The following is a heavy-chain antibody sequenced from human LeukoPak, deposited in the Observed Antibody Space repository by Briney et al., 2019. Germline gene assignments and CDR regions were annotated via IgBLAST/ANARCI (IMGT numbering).Heavy chain of an antibody. CDR3: ARDRRGVRGAPFDY. CDR2: ISSSSSYI. Sequence: GGSLRLSCAASGFTFSDYYMNWVRQAPGKGLEWVSSISSSSSYIYYADSVKGRFTISRDNAKNSLYLQMNSLRAEDTAVYYCARDRRGVRGAPFDYWGQGTLVTVSS. CDR1: GFTFSDYY. J-gene: IGHJ4*02. D-gene: IGHD3-10*01. V-gene: IGHV3-21*01.